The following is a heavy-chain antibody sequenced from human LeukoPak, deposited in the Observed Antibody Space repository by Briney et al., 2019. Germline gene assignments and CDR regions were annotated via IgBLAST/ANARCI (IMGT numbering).Heavy chain of an antibody. J-gene: IGHJ4*02. Sequence: SETLSLICTVSGDSLTSGHYYWSWIRQPPGKGLEWIGFFYDSGSTFYNSSLESRLTISGDTSKNQFSLKLTSVTAADTAVYFCARSVIVFVISRQLYFDSWGQGRLVTVSS. D-gene: IGHD2-21*01. V-gene: IGHV4-30-4*01. CDR3: ARSVIVFVISRQLYFDS. CDR2: FYDSGST. CDR1: GDSLTSGHYY.